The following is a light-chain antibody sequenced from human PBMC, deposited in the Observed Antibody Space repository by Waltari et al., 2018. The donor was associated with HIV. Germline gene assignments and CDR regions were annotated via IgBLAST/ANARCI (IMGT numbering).Light chain of an antibody. CDR2: AAS. J-gene: IGKJ4*01. CDR3: QYLESYPL. V-gene: IGKV1-9*01. Sequence: DIQLTQSQSFLSASVGDRVTITCRASRGISSYFAWHQHKPGEAPRLLIYAASTLQSGVPSRFSGSASGTEFTLTISSLQPEDFAIYYCQYLESYPLFGGGTKVEVK. CDR1: RGISSY.